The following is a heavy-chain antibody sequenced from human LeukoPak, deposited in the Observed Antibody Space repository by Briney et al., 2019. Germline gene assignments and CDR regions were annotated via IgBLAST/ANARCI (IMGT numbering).Heavy chain of an antibody. J-gene: IGHJ4*02. CDR1: SGSISSYY. CDR2: IYYSGST. CDR3: ARDIRYSSGWSEGDRRDYYFDY. D-gene: IGHD6-19*01. V-gene: IGHV4-59*01. Sequence: SETLSLTCTVSSGSISSYYWSWIRQPPGKGLEWIGYIYYSGSTNYNPSLKSRVTISVDTSKNQFSLKLSSVTAADTAVYYCARDIRYSSGWSEGDRRDYYFDYWGQGTLVTVSS.